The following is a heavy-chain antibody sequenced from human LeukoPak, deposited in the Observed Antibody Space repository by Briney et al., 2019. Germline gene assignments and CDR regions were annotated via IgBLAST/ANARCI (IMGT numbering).Heavy chain of an antibody. J-gene: IGHJ4*02. D-gene: IGHD5-24*01. Sequence: SETLSLTCAVSGYSISSGYYWGWIRQPPGKGLEWIGSIYHSGSTYYNPSLKSRGTISVDTSKNQFSLKLSSVTAADTAVYYCARERDGNDYWGQGTLVTVSS. CDR1: GYSISSGYY. CDR2: IYHSGST. V-gene: IGHV4-38-2*02. CDR3: ARERDGNDY.